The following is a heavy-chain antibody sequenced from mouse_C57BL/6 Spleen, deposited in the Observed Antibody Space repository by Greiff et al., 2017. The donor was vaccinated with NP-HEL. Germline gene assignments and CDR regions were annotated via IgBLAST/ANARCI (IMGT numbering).Heavy chain of an antibody. CDR2: IWSGGST. J-gene: IGHJ3*01. CDR3: ARPTPRFAS. D-gene: IGHD2-10*01. V-gene: IGHV2-2*01. CDR1: GFSLTSYG. Sequence: QVQLKQSGPGLVQPSQSLSITCTVSGFSLTSYGVHWVRQSPGKGLEWLGVIWSGGSTDYNAAFISRLSISKDNSKSQVFFKMNSLQADDTAIYYCARPTPRFASWGQGTLVTVSA.